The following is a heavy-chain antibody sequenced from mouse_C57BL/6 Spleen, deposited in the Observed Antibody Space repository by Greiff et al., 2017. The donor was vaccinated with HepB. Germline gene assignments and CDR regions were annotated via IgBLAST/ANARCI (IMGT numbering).Heavy chain of an antibody. D-gene: IGHD6-2*01. CDR3: ARDGRESHAMDY. Sequence: VQLQQSGAELVKPGASVKLSCKASGYTFTSYWMHWVKQRPGQGLEWIGMIHPNSGSTNYNEKFKSKATLTVDKSSSTAYMQLSSLTSEDSAVYYCARDGRESHAMDYWGQGTSVTVSS. CDR2: IHPNSGST. J-gene: IGHJ4*01. V-gene: IGHV1-64*01. CDR1: GYTFTSYW.